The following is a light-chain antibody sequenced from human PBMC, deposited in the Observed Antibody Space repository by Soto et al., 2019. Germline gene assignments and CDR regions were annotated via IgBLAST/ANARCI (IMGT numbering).Light chain of an antibody. J-gene: IGKJ1*01. Sequence: EIVLAQSPGTLSLSPGARATLSCRASQSVSSSYLAWYQQRPGQAPRLLIYGASSRATGIPDRFSGSGSGTDVTLTISRLEPEDFAVYYCQQDGSSPPWTFGQGTKVEIK. CDR2: GAS. CDR3: QQDGSSPPWT. V-gene: IGKV3-20*01. CDR1: QSVSSSY.